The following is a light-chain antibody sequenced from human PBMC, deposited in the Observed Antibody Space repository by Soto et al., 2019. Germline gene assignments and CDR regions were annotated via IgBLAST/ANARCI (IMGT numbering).Light chain of an antibody. CDR1: QSVTNN. CDR3: QEYSLWPLT. Sequence: EIVFTQSPGTLSLSPGERATLSCRASQSVTNNLAWYQQKAGQAPRLLIYCASTRATGIPARFSGSGSGTEFSLTISSLPSEEFTVDFCQEYSLWPLTFGGGTKVDIK. CDR2: CAS. J-gene: IGKJ4*01. V-gene: IGKV3-15*01.